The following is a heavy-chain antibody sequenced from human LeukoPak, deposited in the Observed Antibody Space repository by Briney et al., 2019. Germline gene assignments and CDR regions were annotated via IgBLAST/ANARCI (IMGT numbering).Heavy chain of an antibody. CDR3: AKERHGENWFDP. Sequence: GGSLRLSCAASGITFDDYAMHWVRQAPGKGLEWVSLISRDGGSTYYADSVKGRFTISRDNSKNSLYLQMNSLRTEDTALYYCAKERHGENWFDPWGQGTLVTVSS. CDR2: ISRDGGST. J-gene: IGHJ5*02. CDR1: GITFDDYA. D-gene: IGHD4-17*01. V-gene: IGHV3-43*02.